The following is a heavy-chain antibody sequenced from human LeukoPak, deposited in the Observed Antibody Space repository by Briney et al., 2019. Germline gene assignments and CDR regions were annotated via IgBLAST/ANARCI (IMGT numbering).Heavy chain of an antibody. CDR1: GYTFTSYG. V-gene: IGHV1-18*01. J-gene: IGHJ4*02. CDR2: ISAYNGNT. CDR3: ARHDYYDSSGPFDY. Sequence: PTASVKVSCKASGYTFTSYGISWVRQAPGQGLEWIGWISAYNGNTNYAQKLQGRVTMTTDTSTSTAYMELRSLRSDDTAVYYCARHDYYDSSGPFDYWGQGTLVTVSS. D-gene: IGHD3-22*01.